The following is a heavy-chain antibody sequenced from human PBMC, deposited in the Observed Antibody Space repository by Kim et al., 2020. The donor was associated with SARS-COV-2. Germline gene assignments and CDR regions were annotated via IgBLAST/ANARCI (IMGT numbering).Heavy chain of an antibody. CDR3: ARVFGGDSSAYYLSY. CDR2: INHSGTT. J-gene: IGHJ4*02. D-gene: IGHD3-22*01. CDR1: GGSFSGYY. Sequence: SETLSLTCAVYGGSFSGYYWSWIRQPPGKGLEWIGEINHSGTTNYNPSLKSRISISVDTSKNQFSLDLTSVTAADTAVYYCARVFGGDSSAYYLSYWGQGALVTVSS. V-gene: IGHV4-34*01.